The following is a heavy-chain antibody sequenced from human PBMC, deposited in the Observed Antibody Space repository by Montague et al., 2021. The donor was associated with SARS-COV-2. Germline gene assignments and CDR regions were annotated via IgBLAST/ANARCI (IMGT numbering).Heavy chain of an antibody. CDR1: GGSISSGSYY. Sequence: TLSLTCTVSGGSISSGSYYWSWIRQPAGKGLEWIGRIYTSGSNNYNPSLKSRVTISVDTSKNQSSLKLSTVTAADTAVNYCARESGSPTNYYYYGMDFWGQGTTVTVSS. CDR2: IYTSGSN. CDR3: ARESGSPTNYYYYGMDF. V-gene: IGHV4-61*02. D-gene: IGHD1-26*01. J-gene: IGHJ6*02.